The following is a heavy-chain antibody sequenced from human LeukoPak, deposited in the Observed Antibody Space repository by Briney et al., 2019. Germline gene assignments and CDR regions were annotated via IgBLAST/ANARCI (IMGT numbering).Heavy chain of an antibody. CDR1: GFTFSSYA. D-gene: IGHD2-2*01. CDR2: ISGSGGST. CDR3: AKVEGVNIVVVPAATTSFDY. V-gene: IGHV3-23*01. Sequence: PRGSLRLSCAASGFTFSSYAMSWVRQAPGKGLEWVSAISGSGGSTYYADSVKGRFTISRDNSKNTLYLQMNSLRAEDTAVYYCAKVEGVNIVVVPAATTSFDYWGQGTLVTVSS. J-gene: IGHJ4*02.